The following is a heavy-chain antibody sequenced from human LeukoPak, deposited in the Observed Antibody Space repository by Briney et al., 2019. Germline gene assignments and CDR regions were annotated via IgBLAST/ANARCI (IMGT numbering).Heavy chain of an antibody. CDR2: LYSGSST. J-gene: IGHJ2*01. Sequence: GGSLRLSCAASGFTVSTNYMNWARQAPGKGLEWVSILYSGSSTYYADSVEGRFTISRDSSKNTLFLQMNDLRAEDTAVYYCARVGDHFHWYLDLWGRGTLVTVSS. CDR3: ARVGDHFHWYLDL. V-gene: IGHV3-53*01. CDR1: GFTVSTNY. D-gene: IGHD3-3*02.